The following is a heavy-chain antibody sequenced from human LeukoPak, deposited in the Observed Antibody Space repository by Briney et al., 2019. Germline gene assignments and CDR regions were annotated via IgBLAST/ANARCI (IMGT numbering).Heavy chain of an antibody. J-gene: IGHJ6*02. CDR3: ARGGIFYYYYYGMDV. D-gene: IGHD1-26*01. Sequence: ASVKVCCKASGYTFTSYDINWVRQAPGQGLEWMGWMNPNSGNTGYAQKFQGRVTMTRNTSISTAYMELSSLRSEDTAVYYCARGGIFYYYYYGMDVWGQGTTVTVSS. CDR2: MNPNSGNT. V-gene: IGHV1-8*01. CDR1: GYTFTSYD.